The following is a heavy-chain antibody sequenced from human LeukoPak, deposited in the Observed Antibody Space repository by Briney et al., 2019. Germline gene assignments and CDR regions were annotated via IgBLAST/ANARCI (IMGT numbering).Heavy chain of an antibody. CDR3: ARDRTIAAAGTPDY. V-gene: IGHV1-18*01. J-gene: IGHJ4*02. Sequence: ASVKVSCKASGYTFDSYGINWVRQAPGQGLERMGWISAYNGNTNYAQKLQGRVTMTTDTSTSTAYMELRSLRSDDTAVYYCARDRTIAAAGTPDYWGQGTLVTVSS. CDR1: GYTFDSYG. CDR2: ISAYNGNT. D-gene: IGHD6-13*01.